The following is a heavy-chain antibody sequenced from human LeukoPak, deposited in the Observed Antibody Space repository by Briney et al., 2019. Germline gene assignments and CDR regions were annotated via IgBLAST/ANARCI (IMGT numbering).Heavy chain of an antibody. Sequence: GGTLTLPCAVSGLTFSSCWKHWVRQPPAKGLVLVSRSNSDWSTRTHADPAKGRLTIYRDNPENNLYLQKHSLIADDTAVYYCARGRFDTSGHTLDLWGQGTLVTVSS. V-gene: IGHV3-74*03. J-gene: IGHJ5*02. CDR3: ARGRFDTSGHTLDL. D-gene: IGHD2-15*01. CDR2: SNSDWSTR. CDR1: GLTFSSCW.